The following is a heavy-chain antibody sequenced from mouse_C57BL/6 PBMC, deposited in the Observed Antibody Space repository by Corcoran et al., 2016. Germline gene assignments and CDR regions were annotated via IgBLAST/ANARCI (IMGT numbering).Heavy chain of an antibody. D-gene: IGHD4-1*01. V-gene: IGHV9-3*01. CDR2: INTYSGVP. Sequence: QIQLVQSGPELKKPGETVKISCKASGYTFPTYGMSWVKQAPGKGLKWMGWINTYSGVPTYADDFKGRFAFSLETSASTAYLQINNLKNEDTATYFCARTGTWFAYWGQGTLVTVSA. CDR3: ARTGTWFAY. J-gene: IGHJ3*01. CDR1: GYTFPTYG.